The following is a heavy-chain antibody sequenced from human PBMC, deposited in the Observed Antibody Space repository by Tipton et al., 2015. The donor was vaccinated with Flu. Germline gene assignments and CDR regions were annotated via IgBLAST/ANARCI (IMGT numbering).Heavy chain of an antibody. CDR2: IYYTGTT. Sequence: GLVKPSETLSLTCTVSGGSISSYYWNWIRQPPGKGLEWIGYIYYTGTTNYNPSLKSRVTISGDKSKNQFSLKLSSVTAADTAVYYCARDSASVPAVTVYWGQGTLVTVSS. CDR1: GGSISSYY. D-gene: IGHD2-2*01. V-gene: IGHV4-59*01. CDR3: ARDSASVPAVTVY. J-gene: IGHJ4*02.